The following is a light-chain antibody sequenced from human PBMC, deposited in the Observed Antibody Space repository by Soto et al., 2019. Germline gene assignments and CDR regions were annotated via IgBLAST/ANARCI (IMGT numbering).Light chain of an antibody. Sequence: DIQMTQSPSSLSASVGDRVTISFRASQTISSYLNCYQQKPGKAPNLLIYAASNLQTGVPSRFSGSGSGTDFTLTINSLQPEDFATYSCQQSYSTPLTFGGGTKVDIK. J-gene: IGKJ4*01. CDR3: QQSYSTPLT. CDR2: AAS. V-gene: IGKV1-39*01. CDR1: QTISSY.